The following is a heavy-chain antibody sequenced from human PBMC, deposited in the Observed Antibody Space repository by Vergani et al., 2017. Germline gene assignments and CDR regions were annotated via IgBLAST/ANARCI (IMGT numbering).Heavy chain of an antibody. D-gene: IGHD3-10*01. J-gene: IGHJ5*02. V-gene: IGHV4-59*01. CDR2: MYHSGST. CDR1: GGSMSGYY. Sequence: QAQLQESGPGLVKPSETLSLTCSVSGGSMSGYYWSWIRQPPGKELEWIGYMYHSGSTNYNPSLETRVTISGDTSKTQFSLKLNSVTAADTAVYYCGRVADFYGLGSRLLDLWGQGILVTVSS. CDR3: GRVADFYGLGSRLLDL.